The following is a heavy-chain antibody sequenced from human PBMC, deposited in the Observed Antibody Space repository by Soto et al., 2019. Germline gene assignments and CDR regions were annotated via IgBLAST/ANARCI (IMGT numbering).Heavy chain of an antibody. CDR1: GLTFSNYA. V-gene: IGHV3-30-3*01. J-gene: IGHJ4*02. CDR3: ARESSSTGTTGGGGSAKDY. Sequence: QVHLVESGGGVVQPGRSLRLSCAASGLTFSNYAMHWVRQAPGKGLEWVAFISYDGTNRCYPDSVKGRFTISRDNSKKPLCMQMNSLKSEDTGVYYCARESSSTGTTGGGGSAKDYWGQGTLVTVSS. D-gene: IGHD4-17*01. CDR2: ISYDGTNR.